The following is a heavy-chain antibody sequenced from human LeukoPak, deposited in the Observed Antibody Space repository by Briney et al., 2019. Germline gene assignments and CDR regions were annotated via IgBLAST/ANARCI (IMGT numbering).Heavy chain of an antibody. CDR2: ISSDGSGT. D-gene: IGHD1-26*01. CDR1: GFTFSSYW. Sequence: GGSLRLSCAASGFTFSSYWMHWVRQAPGKGLVWVSRISSDGSGTNYADSVKGRFTISRDNAKNTLYLQMNSLRAEDTVVYYCARSIVGATLDSWGQGTLVTVSS. CDR3: ARSIVGATLDS. J-gene: IGHJ4*02. V-gene: IGHV3-74*01.